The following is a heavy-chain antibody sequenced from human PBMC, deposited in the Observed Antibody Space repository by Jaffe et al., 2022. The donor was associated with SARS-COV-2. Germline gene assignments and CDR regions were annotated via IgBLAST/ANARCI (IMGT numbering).Heavy chain of an antibody. CDR1: GFTFSDYA. CDR2: ISGGGGTI. CDR3: AKGVRFTAMVPFDS. Sequence: EVQMLESGGGLGQPGGSLRLSCAASGFTFSDYAMTWVRQAPGKGLEWVSVISGGGGTIYYAGSVKGRFTISRDNSRNTLYLQMNSLRAEDTAVYYCAKGVRFTAMVPFDSWGQGTLVTVSS. D-gene: IGHD5-18*01. J-gene: IGHJ4*02. V-gene: IGHV3-23*01.